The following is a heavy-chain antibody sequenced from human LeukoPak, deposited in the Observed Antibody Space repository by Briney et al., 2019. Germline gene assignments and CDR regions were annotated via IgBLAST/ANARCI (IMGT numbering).Heavy chain of an antibody. Sequence: PGGSLRLSCAASGFTFSSYAMRWGRQAPGKGLEWGSAISGSGGSTYYADSVKGRFTISRDNSKTTLYLQMNSLRAEDTAVYYCAKDRVGYCSSTSCLWPVDYWGQGTLVTVSS. CDR3: AKDRVGYCSSTSCLWPVDY. CDR1: GFTFSSYA. J-gene: IGHJ4*02. V-gene: IGHV3-23*01. CDR2: ISGSGGST. D-gene: IGHD2-2*01.